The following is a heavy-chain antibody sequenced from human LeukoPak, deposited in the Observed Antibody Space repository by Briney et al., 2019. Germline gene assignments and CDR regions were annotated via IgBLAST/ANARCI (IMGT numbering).Heavy chain of an antibody. CDR3: ARVKTNIAVAGPGDY. D-gene: IGHD6-19*01. Sequence: GGSLRLSCAASGFTFSSYAMHWVRQAPGKGLEWVAVISYDGSNKYYADSVKGRFTISRDNSKNTLYLQMNSLRAEDTAVYCCARVKTNIAVAGPGDYWGQGTLVTVSS. V-gene: IGHV3-30-3*01. CDR2: ISYDGSNK. J-gene: IGHJ4*02. CDR1: GFTFSSYA.